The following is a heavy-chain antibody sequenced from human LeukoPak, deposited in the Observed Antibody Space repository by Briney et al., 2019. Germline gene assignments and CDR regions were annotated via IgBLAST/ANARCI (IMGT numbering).Heavy chain of an antibody. V-gene: IGHV1-18*04. CDR2: LSAYNGNT. Sequence: GASVKVSCKASGYTFTSYGISWVRQAPGQGLEWMGWLSAYNGNTNYAQKLQGRVTMTTDTSTSTAYMELRSLRSDDTAVYYCARDSHDYVWGSLGYWGQGTLVTVSS. CDR3: ARDSHDYVWGSLGY. D-gene: IGHD3-16*01. CDR1: GYTFTSYG. J-gene: IGHJ4*02.